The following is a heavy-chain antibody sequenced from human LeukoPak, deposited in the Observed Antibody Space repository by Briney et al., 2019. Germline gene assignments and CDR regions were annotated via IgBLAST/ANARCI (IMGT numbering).Heavy chain of an antibody. CDR1: GFIFDDHG. CDR2: INWKGGST. CDR3: ARPKGGNHFDF. Sequence: PGGSLRLSCAASGFIFDDHGMSWVRQAPGKGLEWVSGINWKGGSTGYADSVKGRFTISRDNAKNSLYLQMNSLRTEDTALYHCARPKGGNHFDFWGQGTLVTVSS. V-gene: IGHV3-20*01. J-gene: IGHJ4*02. D-gene: IGHD4-23*01.